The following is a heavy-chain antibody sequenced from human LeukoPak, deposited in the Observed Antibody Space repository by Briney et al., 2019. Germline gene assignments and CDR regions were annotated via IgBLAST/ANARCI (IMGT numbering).Heavy chain of an antibody. CDR3: AKSQHGVAPNWFDP. Sequence: GGSLRLSCAASGFTFSSYGMSWGGQGPGKGLEGGSAISGSGGSTYYADSVKGRFTISRDNSKNTLYLQMNSLRAEDTAVYYCAKSQHGVAPNWFDPWGQGTLVTVSS. J-gene: IGHJ5*02. CDR2: ISGSGGST. D-gene: IGHD3-3*01. CDR1: GFTFSSYG. V-gene: IGHV3-23*01.